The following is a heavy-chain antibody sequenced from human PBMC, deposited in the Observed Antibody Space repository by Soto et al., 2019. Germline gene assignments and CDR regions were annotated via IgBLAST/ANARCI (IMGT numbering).Heavy chain of an antibody. V-gene: IGHV3-11*06. CDR1: GFTFSDYY. CDR2: ISSSSSYT. J-gene: IGHJ4*02. CDR3: ARASVINQYYCDSSGYYDY. Sequence: GGSLRLSCAASGFTFSDYYMSWIRQAPGKGLEWVSYISSSSSYTNYADSVKGRFTISRDNAKNSLYLQMNSLRAEDTAVYYCARASVINQYYCDSSGYYDYWGQGTLVTVSS. D-gene: IGHD3-22*01.